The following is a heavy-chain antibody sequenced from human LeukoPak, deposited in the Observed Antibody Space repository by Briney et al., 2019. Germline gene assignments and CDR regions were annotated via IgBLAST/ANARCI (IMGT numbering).Heavy chain of an antibody. CDR1: GFTVSSNY. V-gene: IGHV3-66*01. D-gene: IGHD6-6*01. J-gene: IGHJ4*02. Sequence: PGGSLRLSCAASGFTVSSNYMSWVRQAPGKGLEWVSVIYSGGSTYYADSVKGRFTVSRDNSKNPLYLQMTSLRAEDTAVYYCAREARNQDYWGQGTLVTVSS. CDR2: IYSGGST. CDR3: AREARNQDY.